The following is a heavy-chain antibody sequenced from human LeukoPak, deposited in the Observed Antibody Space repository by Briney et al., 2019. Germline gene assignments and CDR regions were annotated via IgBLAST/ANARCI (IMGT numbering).Heavy chain of an antibody. V-gene: IGHV4-4*07. CDR3: ARESKDYDGSGYYFDH. Sequence: SETLSPTCTVSGGSINNYFWGWIRQPAGKGLEWIGRIYTSGNTDYNSSLKSRVTMSIDTSNNYFFLKLSSVTAADTAVYYCARESKDYDGSGYYFDHWGQGFLVTVSS. D-gene: IGHD3-22*01. CDR1: GGSINNYF. J-gene: IGHJ4*02. CDR2: IYTSGNT.